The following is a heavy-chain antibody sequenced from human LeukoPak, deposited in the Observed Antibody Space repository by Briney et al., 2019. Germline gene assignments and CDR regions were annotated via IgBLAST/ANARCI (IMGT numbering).Heavy chain of an antibody. Sequence: PGGSLRLSCAASGFTFSSYWMHSVRQAPGKGLVWVSRINSDGNYTTYADSVKGRFTISRDNAKNTLSLQMNSLRAEDTAVYYCAREYSSGWTSDYWGQGTLVTVSS. V-gene: IGHV3-74*01. CDR3: AREYSSGWTSDY. J-gene: IGHJ4*02. CDR2: INSDGNYT. CDR1: GFTFSSYW. D-gene: IGHD6-19*01.